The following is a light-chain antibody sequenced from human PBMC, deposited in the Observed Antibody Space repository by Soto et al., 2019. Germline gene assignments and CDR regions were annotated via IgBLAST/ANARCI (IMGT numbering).Light chain of an antibody. J-gene: IGLJ3*02. Sequence: QSVLTQPPSVSGAPGQRVTISCTGNSSNIGAGYDVHWYQQLPGKAPKLLIFGNSHRPSGVPVRFFGSKSGTSASLAITGLQAEDEADYYCQSYDRSLSGSVFGGGTKLTVL. V-gene: IGLV1-40*01. CDR3: QSYDRSLSGSV. CDR1: SSNIGAGYD. CDR2: GNS.